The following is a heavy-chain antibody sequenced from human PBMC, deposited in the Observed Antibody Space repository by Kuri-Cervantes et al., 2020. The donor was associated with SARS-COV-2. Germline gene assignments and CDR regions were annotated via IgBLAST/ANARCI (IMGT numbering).Heavy chain of an antibody. D-gene: IGHD4-17*01. Sequence: GSLRLSCAASGFTFSSYAMSWVRQAPGKGLEWIGYIYYSGSTNYNPSLKSRVTISVDTSKNQFSLKLSSVTAADTAVYYCARTMTTVTTWGYWGQGTLVTVSS. V-gene: IGHV4-59*08. CDR2: IYYSGST. CDR3: ARTMTTVTTWGY. CDR1: GFTFSSYA. J-gene: IGHJ4*02.